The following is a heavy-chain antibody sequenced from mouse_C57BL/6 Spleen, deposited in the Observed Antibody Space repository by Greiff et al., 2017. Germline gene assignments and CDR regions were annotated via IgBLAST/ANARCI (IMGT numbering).Heavy chain of an antibody. CDR3: ARNPYYGSSPFAY. J-gene: IGHJ3*01. CDR1: GYTFTSYG. D-gene: IGHD1-1*01. V-gene: IGHV1-81*01. Sequence: QVQLKESGAELARPGASVKLSCKASGYTFTSYGISWVKQRTGQGLEWIGEIYPRSGNTYYNEKFKGKATLTADKSSSTAYMELRSLTSEDSAVYFCARNPYYGSSPFAYWGQGTLVTVSA. CDR2: IYPRSGNT.